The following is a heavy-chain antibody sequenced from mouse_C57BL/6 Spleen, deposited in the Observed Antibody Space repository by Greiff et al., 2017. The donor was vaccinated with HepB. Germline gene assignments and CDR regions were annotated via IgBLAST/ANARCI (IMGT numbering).Heavy chain of an antibody. J-gene: IGHJ2*01. Sequence: QVQLQQSGAELVKPGASVKLSCKASGYTFTSYWMHWVKQRPGQGLEWIGMIHPNSGSTNYNEKFKSKATLTVDKSSSTAYMQLSSLTSEDSAVYYCARFDYLYYFDYWGQGTTLTVSS. CDR2: IHPNSGST. V-gene: IGHV1-64*01. CDR1: GYTFTSYW. D-gene: IGHD2-4*01. CDR3: ARFDYLYYFDY.